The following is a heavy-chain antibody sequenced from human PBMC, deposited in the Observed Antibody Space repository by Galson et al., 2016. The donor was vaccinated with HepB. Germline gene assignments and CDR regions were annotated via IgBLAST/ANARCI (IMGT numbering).Heavy chain of an antibody. CDR3: AREAIAAAGTHDAFDI. D-gene: IGHD6-13*01. V-gene: IGHV3-53*01. CDR2: IYSGGST. Sequence: SLRLSCAASGLSVSSNSLIWVRQAPGKGLEWVSAIYSGGSTYYADAVKGHFTVSRDNPKNTVYLQMNSLRAEDTAVYYCAREAIAAAGTHDAFDIWGQGTMVTVCS. CDR1: GLSVSSNS. J-gene: IGHJ3*02.